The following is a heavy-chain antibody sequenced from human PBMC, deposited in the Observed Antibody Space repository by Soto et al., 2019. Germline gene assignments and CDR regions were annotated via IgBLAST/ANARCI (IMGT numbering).Heavy chain of an antibody. CDR1: GDSISSVDYF. V-gene: IGHV4-30-4*01. D-gene: IGHD3-10*01. J-gene: IGHJ6*02. CDR2: IYKSATT. Sequence: SETLSLTCSVSGDSISSVDYFWAWIRQPPGQALEYIGYIYKSATTYYNPSFESRVAISLDTSKSQFSLNVTSVTAADTAMYYCARRRFGEFKKGMDVWGQGTTVTVSS. CDR3: ARRRFGEFKKGMDV.